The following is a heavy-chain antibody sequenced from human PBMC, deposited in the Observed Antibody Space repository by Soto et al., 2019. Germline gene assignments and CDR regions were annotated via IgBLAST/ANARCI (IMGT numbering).Heavy chain of an antibody. V-gene: IGHV1-18*01. J-gene: IGHJ4*02. D-gene: IGHD1-26*01. Sequence: ASVKVSCKASGYTFTSSGIRWGRQAPGQGLEWMGWISAYNANTNYAQKLQGRVTMTTDTSTSTSYMELRSLRSDDTAVYFRARDRLGATGDYWGQGTLVTVSS. CDR1: GYTFTSSG. CDR2: ISAYNANT. CDR3: ARDRLGATGDY.